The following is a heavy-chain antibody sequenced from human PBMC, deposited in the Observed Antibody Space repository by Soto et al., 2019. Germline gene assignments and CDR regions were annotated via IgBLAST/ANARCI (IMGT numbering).Heavy chain of an antibody. V-gene: IGHV3-23*01. D-gene: IGHD2-2*01. CDR3: AKAQGGVPAAAIIMDY. CDR1: GFTFSSYA. Sequence: GGSLRLSCAASGFTFSSYAMSWVRQAPGKGLEWVSAISGSGGSTYYADSVKGRFTISRDNSKNTLYLQMNSLRAEDTAVYYCAKAQGGVPAAAIIMDYWGQGTLVTVSS. J-gene: IGHJ4*02. CDR2: ISGSGGST.